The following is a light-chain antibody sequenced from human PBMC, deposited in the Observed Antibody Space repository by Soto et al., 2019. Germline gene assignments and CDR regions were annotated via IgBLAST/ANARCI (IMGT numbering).Light chain of an antibody. Sequence: QPVLTQSPSASASLGASVKLTCTLSSGHSSYAIAWHQQEPEKGPRYLMKLHSDGRHIKGDGIPDRFSGSSSGAERYLIISSLQSEDEADYYCQTWATGPWVFGGGTKVTVL. CDR3: QTWATGPWV. J-gene: IGLJ3*02. V-gene: IGLV4-69*01. CDR1: SGHSSYA. CDR2: LHSDGRH.